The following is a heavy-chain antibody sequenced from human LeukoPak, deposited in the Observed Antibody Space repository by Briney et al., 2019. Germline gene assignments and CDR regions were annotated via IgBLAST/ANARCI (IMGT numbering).Heavy chain of an antibody. CDR2: INHSGST. D-gene: IGHD3-10*01. Sequence: SETLSLTCAVYGASFSGYYWSWIRQPPGKGLEWIGEINHSGSTNYNPSLKSRVTISVDTSKNQFSLKLTSVTAADTAVYYCARNRYYYGSRNYGVPTWFDPWGQGTLVTVSS. V-gene: IGHV4-34*01. J-gene: IGHJ5*02. CDR3: ARNRYYYGSRNYGVPTWFDP. CDR1: GASFSGYY.